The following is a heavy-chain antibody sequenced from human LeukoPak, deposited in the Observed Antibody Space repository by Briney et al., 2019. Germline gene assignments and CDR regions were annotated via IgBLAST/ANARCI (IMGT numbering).Heavy chain of an antibody. J-gene: IGHJ3*01. CDR1: GGSISSYY. CDR2: IQYSGNT. Sequence: SETLSLTCTVSGGSISSYYWSWIRQPPGKGLEWIGEIQYSGNTNYNPSLESRVTISVDTSKDQFSLILSSVTAADTAVYYCARELWDHRGGFDVWGQGTMVNVS. V-gene: IGHV4-59*12. D-gene: IGHD1-26*01. CDR3: ARELWDHRGGFDV.